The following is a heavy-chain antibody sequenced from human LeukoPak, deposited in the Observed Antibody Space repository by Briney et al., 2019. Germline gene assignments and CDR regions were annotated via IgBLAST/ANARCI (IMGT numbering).Heavy chain of an antibody. V-gene: IGHV4-39*07. J-gene: IGHJ3*02. Sequence: SETLSLTCTVSGGSISSSSHYWGWIRQPPGEGLEWIGSIYYSGSTYYNPSLKNRVTISVDTSKNQFSLKLSSVTAADTAVYYCARDGGKTSRFQQAAGKAFDIWGQGTMVTVSS. CDR3: ARDGGKTSRFQQAAGKAFDI. CDR2: IYYSGST. CDR1: GGSISSSSHY. D-gene: IGHD6-13*01.